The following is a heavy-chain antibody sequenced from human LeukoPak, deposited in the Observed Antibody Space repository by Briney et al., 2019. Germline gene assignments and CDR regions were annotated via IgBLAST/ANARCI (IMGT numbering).Heavy chain of an antibody. D-gene: IGHD1-26*01. J-gene: IGHJ4*02. Sequence: PGGSLRLSCAASGFTFSDYYMNWIRQAPGKGREWVSYISSSGTSTYYADSAKGRFTITRDNAKSSVYLQMNSLRAEDTAVYFCASSIVPGTFDYWGQGTLVTVSS. CDR1: GFTFSDYY. CDR2: ISSSGTST. V-gene: IGHV3-11*04. CDR3: ASSIVPGTFDY.